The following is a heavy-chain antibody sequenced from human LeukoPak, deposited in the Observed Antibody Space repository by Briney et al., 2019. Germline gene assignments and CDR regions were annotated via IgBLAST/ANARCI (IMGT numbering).Heavy chain of an antibody. CDR3: ARDTQIPAAIVGPQNWFDP. J-gene: IGHJ5*02. CDR2: IYSSGST. D-gene: IGHD2-2*02. CDR1: GGSISSTNYY. Sequence: PSETLSLTCTVSGGSISSTNYYWSWIRQPAGKGLEWIGRIYSSGSTNYNPSLKSRVTISVDTSKNQFSLKLSSVTAADTAVYYCARDTQIPAAIVGPQNWFDPWGQGTLVTVSS. V-gene: IGHV4-61*02.